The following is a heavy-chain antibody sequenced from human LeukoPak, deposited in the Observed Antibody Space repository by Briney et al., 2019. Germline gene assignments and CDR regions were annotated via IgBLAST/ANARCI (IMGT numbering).Heavy chain of an antibody. CDR2: IYYSGST. V-gene: IGHV4-39*01. Sequence: SETLSLTCTVSGGSISSSSYYWGWIRQPPGKGLEWIGSIYYSGSTYYNPSLKSRVTISVDTSKNQFPLKLSSVTAADTAVYYCARPFYGDYFDYWGQGTLVSVPS. CDR1: GGSISSSSYY. CDR3: ARPFYGDYFDY. D-gene: IGHD4-17*01. J-gene: IGHJ4*02.